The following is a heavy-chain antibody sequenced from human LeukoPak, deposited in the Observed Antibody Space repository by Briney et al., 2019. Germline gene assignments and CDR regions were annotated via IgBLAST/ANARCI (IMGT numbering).Heavy chain of an antibody. Sequence: SQTLSLTCVLSGDSVSSNNAAWNWIRQYPWRGLEWLGRTYYRSKWVNYDAVSMRSRIAVRPHYSNNLSALQLNSVTPEDTAVYYCVRDFTVTNFDYWGQGILVTVST. CDR1: GDSVSSNNAA. V-gene: IGHV6-1*01. D-gene: IGHD2-21*02. CDR3: VRDFTVTNFDY. CDR2: TYYRSKWVN. J-gene: IGHJ4*02.